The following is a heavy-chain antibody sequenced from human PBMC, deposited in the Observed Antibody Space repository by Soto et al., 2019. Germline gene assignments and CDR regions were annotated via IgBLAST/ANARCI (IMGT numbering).Heavy chain of an antibody. CDR1: GFTFSSYW. CDR3: ASTYSSSWYNWFDP. CDR2: IKQDGSEK. J-gene: IGHJ5*02. Sequence: PGGSLRLSCAASGFTFSSYWMSWVRQAPGKGLEWVANIKQDGSEKYYVDSVKGRFTISRDNAKNSLYLQMNSLRAEDTAVYYCASTYSSSWYNWFDPWGQGTLVTVSS. V-gene: IGHV3-7*03. D-gene: IGHD6-13*01.